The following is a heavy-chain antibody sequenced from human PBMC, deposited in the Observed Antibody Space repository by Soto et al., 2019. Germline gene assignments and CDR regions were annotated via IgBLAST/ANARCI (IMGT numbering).Heavy chain of an antibody. Sequence: QVELVQSGVEVKKPGASVKVSCKASGYTFTNHGLSWVRQAPGQGLEWMGWISASKGDTNYAQKLLGRVTVNTDTFTSTGFMELRSLKSEDTTVYYCAGMFRGSKIEDYFYMDVWGKGTTVTVSS. CDR1: GYTFTNHG. J-gene: IGHJ6*03. CDR2: ISASKGDT. CDR3: AGMFRGSKIEDYFYMDV. V-gene: IGHV1-18*04. D-gene: IGHD3-10*01.